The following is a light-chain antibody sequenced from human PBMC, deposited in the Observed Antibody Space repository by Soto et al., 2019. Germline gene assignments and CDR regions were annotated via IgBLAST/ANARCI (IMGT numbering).Light chain of an antibody. CDR2: AAS. V-gene: IGKV1-39*01. CDR3: QQSDHSPPIT. Sequence: DIQMTQSPSSLSASVGDSVTITCRSSQSITVYLNWYQQKAGQAPKLLIYAASSLQSGVPSRFRGCGSRTEFTLNSSSLQPDDFATYYCQQSDHSPPITFGGGT. CDR1: QSITVY. J-gene: IGKJ4*01.